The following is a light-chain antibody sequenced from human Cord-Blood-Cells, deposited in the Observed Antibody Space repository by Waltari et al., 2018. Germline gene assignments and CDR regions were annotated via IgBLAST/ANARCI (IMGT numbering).Light chain of an antibody. J-gene: IGKJ1*01. Sequence: EIVLTQSPATLSLSPGERATLSCRASQSVSSYLAWYQQKPGQAPRLLIYDASNRATGIPARFSGSGSGTDFTLTNSSLEPEDFAVYYWQQRSNWWTFGQGTKVEIK. CDR1: QSVSSY. CDR2: DAS. CDR3: QQRSNWWT. V-gene: IGKV3-11*01.